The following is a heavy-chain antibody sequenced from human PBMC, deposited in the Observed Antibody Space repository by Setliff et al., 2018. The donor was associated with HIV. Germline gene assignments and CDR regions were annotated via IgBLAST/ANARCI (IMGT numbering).Heavy chain of an antibody. CDR1: GFTFSDHY. CDR2: ISKSGDYS. Sequence: PGGSLRLSCAASGFTFSDHYMNWVRQAPGKGLEWVSYISKSGDYSNYADSVRGRFTISRDNAKNSLYLQMSSLRAEDTAVYYCAREATSFEAFDLWGQGTMVTVSS. CDR3: AREATSFEAFDL. V-gene: IGHV3-11*05. J-gene: IGHJ3*01.